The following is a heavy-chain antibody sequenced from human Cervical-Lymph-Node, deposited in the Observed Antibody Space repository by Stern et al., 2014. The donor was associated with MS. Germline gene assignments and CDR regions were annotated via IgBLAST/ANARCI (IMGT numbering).Heavy chain of an antibody. J-gene: IGHJ4*02. CDR2: ISWNSCSR. D-gene: IGHD5-12*01. CDR3: AKGPYPGMVATVYFDS. Sequence: EVQLVESGGGLIQPGRSLRLSCAASGFTFDDYSLHWVRQVPGKGLEWISSISWNSCSRNYADSVKGRFTISRDNAKKSLYLQMNNLRPEDTALYYCAKGPYPGMVATVYFDSWGQGTQVTVSS. CDR1: GFTFDDYS. V-gene: IGHV3-9*01.